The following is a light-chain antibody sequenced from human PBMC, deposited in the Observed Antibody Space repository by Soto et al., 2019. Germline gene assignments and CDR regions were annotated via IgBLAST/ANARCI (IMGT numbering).Light chain of an antibody. CDR3: QQYDNLPPFT. CDR1: QDISNY. V-gene: IGKV1-33*01. J-gene: IGKJ3*01. Sequence: DIQMTQSPSSLSASVGDRVTITCQASQDISNYLNWYQQKPGKAPKLLIYDASNLETGVTSRFSGSGSGTVFTFTISSLQPEDIATYYCQQYDNLPPFTFGPGTKVDIK. CDR2: DAS.